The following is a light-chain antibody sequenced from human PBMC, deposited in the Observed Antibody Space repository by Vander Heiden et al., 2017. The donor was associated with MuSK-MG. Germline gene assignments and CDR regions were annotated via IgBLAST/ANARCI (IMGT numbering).Light chain of an antibody. V-gene: IGLV3-25*03. CDR2: KDT. CDR1: ALPKQY. Sequence: SYELTQPPSVSVSPGQTARVTCSGDALPKQYAYWYQQKPGQAPVLGMYKDTERPSGIPERFSGSSSGTTVTLTISGVQAEDEADYYCQSADSSGVVFGGGTKLTVL. J-gene: IGLJ2*01. CDR3: QSADSSGVV.